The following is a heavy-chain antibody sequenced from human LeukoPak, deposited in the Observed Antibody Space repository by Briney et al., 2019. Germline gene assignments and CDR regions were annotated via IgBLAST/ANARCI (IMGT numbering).Heavy chain of an antibody. V-gene: IGHV4-59*08. CDR2: IYYSGST. CDR1: GGSISSYY. CDR3: ASAAPYSSSWWYFQH. D-gene: IGHD6-13*01. Sequence: SETLSLTCTVSGGSISSYYWSWIRQPPGKGLEWIGYIYYSGSTNYNPSLKSRVTISVDTSKNQFSLKLSSVTAADTAVYYCASAAPYSSSWWYFQHWGQGTLVTVSS. J-gene: IGHJ1*01.